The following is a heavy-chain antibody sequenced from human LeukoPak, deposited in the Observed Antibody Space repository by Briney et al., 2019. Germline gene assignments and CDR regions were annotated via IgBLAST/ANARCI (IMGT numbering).Heavy chain of an antibody. CDR3: AKVPVFGAPYTYYYYGMDV. D-gene: IGHD3-10*02. CDR2: IRYDGSNK. J-gene: IGHJ6*02. Sequence: GGSLRLSCAASGFTFSSYGMHWVRQAPGKGLEWVAFIRYDGSNKYYADSVKGRFTISRDNSKNTLYLQMNSLRAEDTAVYYCAKVPVFGAPYTYYYYGMDVWGQGTTVTVSS. CDR1: GFTFSSYG. V-gene: IGHV3-30*02.